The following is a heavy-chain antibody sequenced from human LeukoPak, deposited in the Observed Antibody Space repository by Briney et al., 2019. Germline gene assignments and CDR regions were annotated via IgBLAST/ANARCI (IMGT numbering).Heavy chain of an antibody. J-gene: IGHJ4*02. CDR3: AKFDNRIVGAASFNY. D-gene: IGHD1-26*01. CDR1: GFTFSSYG. V-gene: IGHV3-30*02. Sequence: PGGSQRLSCAASGFTFSSYGMHWVRQAPGKGLEWVAFIRFDGSNKYYADSVKGRLTISRDNSKNTLYLQMNSLRGEDTAVYYCAKFDNRIVGAASFNYWGQGTLVTVSS. CDR2: IRFDGSNK.